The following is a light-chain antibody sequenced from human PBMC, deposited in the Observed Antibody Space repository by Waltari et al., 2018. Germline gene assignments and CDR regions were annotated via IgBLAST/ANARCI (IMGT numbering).Light chain of an antibody. CDR2: DYR. Sequence: SYILTQVPSVAVAPGQKARISCGGTHNGTKSVHWHQRKPGQAPVLVVYDYRDRPSGIPERFSGSNSGNTATLIISRAEAGDEADYYCQVWDNGSDPLPVFGGGTTLTVL. CDR1: HNGTKS. CDR3: QVWDNGSDPLPV. V-gene: IGLV3-21*02. J-gene: IGLJ2*01.